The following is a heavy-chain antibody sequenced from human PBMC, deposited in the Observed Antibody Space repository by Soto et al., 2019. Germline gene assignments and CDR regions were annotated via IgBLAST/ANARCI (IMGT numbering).Heavy chain of an antibody. V-gene: IGHV3-21*01. CDR3: AREELGY. CDR2: ISRSSIYI. J-gene: IGHJ4*02. Sequence: GGSLRLSCAASGFTFSSFTMHWVRQAPGKGLEWVASISRSSIYIYYSDSLKGRVTISRDNAKNSLYLQMDSPRVEDTAIYYCAREELGYWGQGTLVTVSS. D-gene: IGHD1-1*01. CDR1: GFTFSSFT.